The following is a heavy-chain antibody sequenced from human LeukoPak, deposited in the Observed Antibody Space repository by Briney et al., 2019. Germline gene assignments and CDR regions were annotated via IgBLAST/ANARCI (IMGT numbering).Heavy chain of an antibody. CDR1: GYSFTSYW. J-gene: IGHJ3*02. V-gene: IGHV5-51*01. CDR3: ARPGVKYSDYGSDAFDI. CDR2: IYPGDSET. Sequence: GESLKIPCKGSGYSFTSYWIGWVRQMPGKGLEWMGMIYPGDSETRDSPSFQGQVIISVDKSISTAYLQWSSLKASDTAMYYCARPGVKYSDYGSDAFDIWGQGTMVTVSS. D-gene: IGHD5-12*01.